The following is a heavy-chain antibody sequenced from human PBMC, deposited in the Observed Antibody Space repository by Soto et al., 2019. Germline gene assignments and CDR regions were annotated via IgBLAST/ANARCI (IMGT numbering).Heavy chain of an antibody. CDR1: GYTFTSYD. CDR3: ARLTMVRGAIIGMDV. Sequence: QVQLVQSGAEVKKPGASVKVTCKASGYTFTSYDSNWVRQATGQGLEWMGWMNPNSGNTGYAQKFQGRVTMTRNTSLSTAYMELSSLRSEDTAVYYCARLTMVRGAIIGMDVWGQGTTVTVSS. CDR2: MNPNSGNT. J-gene: IGHJ6*02. D-gene: IGHD3-10*01. V-gene: IGHV1-8*01.